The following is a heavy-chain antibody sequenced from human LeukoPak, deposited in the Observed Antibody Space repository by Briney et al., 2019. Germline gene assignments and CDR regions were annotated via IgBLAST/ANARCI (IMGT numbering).Heavy chain of an antibody. CDR2: ISSSSSYI. Sequence: GGSLRLSCAASGFTFSSYSMNWVRQAPGKGLEWVSSISSSSSYIYYADSVKGRFTISRDNAKNSLYLQMKRLRAEDTAVYYCARTIQLWLGVDYWGQGTLVTVSS. V-gene: IGHV3-21*01. CDR1: GFTFSSYS. D-gene: IGHD5-18*01. J-gene: IGHJ4*02. CDR3: ARTIQLWLGVDY.